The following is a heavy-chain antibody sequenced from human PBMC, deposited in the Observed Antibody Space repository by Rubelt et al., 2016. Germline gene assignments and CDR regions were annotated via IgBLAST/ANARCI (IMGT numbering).Heavy chain of an antibody. CDR1: GGSISSYY. Sequence: QVQLQESGPGLVKPSETLSLICTVFGGSISSYYWSWMRQPPGRGLEWIGYIYYSGSTNYNPSLTSRVTISVDTSKNKCSLRRTSVTAADTAVYYGARHYRISGRGFDPWGQGTLVTVSS. V-gene: IGHV4-59*08. J-gene: IGHJ5*02. CDR2: IYYSGST. D-gene: IGHD3-16*02. CDR3: ARHYRISGRGFDP.